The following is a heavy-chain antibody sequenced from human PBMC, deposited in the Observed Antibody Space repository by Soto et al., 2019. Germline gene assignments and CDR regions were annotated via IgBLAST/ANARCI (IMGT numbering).Heavy chain of an antibody. V-gene: IGHV1-69*13. CDR3: ARSGVLRYCSGGSCSDFDY. Sequence: SVKVSCKASGGTFSNYAISWVRQAPGQGLEWMGGIIPIFGTANYAQKFQGRVTITADESTSTAYMELSSLRSEDTAVYYCARSGVLRYCSGGSCSDFDYWGQGTLVNVSS. D-gene: IGHD2-15*01. J-gene: IGHJ4*02. CDR1: GGTFSNYA. CDR2: IIPIFGTA.